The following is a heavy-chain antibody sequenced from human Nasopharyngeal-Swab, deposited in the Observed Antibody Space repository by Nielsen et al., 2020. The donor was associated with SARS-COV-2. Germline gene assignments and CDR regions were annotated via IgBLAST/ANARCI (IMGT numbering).Heavy chain of an antibody. D-gene: IGHD5-24*01. Sequence: SETLSLPCSVSGGSFNGFYWNWIRQPPGKGLEWIGEINHNERTNYNPSLKSRVTMSVDTSTNQVSLKVSSVSAGDTAVYYCARAGRVGDAYTGLDVWGQGTTVTVSS. V-gene: IGHV4-34*01. CDR2: INHNERT. J-gene: IGHJ6*02. CDR3: ARAGRVGDAYTGLDV. CDR1: GGSFNGFY.